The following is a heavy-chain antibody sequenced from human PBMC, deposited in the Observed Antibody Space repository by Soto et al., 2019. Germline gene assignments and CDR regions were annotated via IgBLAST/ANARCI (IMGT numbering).Heavy chain of an antibody. Sequence: VASVKVSCKASGGTFSSYAISWVRQAPGQGLEWMGGIIPIFGTANYAQKFQGRVTITADESTSTAYMELSSLRSEDTAVYYCARVPGIVVVVAATYGMDVWGQGTTVTVSS. D-gene: IGHD2-15*01. V-gene: IGHV1-69*13. J-gene: IGHJ6*02. CDR1: GGTFSSYA. CDR3: ARVPGIVVVVAATYGMDV. CDR2: IIPIFGTA.